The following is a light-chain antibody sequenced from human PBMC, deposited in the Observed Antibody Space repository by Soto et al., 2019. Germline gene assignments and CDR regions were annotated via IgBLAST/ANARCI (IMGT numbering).Light chain of an antibody. Sequence: QSVLTQPPSVSGAPGQRVTISCTGSSSNIGAGYDVHWYQQLPGTAPKLLIYGNSNRPSGFPDRFSGSKSGTSASLDITGLQAEDEADYYCQSYDSSLSGSVFGGGTKLTVL. CDR3: QSYDSSLSGSV. CDR2: GNS. J-gene: IGLJ3*02. V-gene: IGLV1-40*01. CDR1: SSNIGAGYD.